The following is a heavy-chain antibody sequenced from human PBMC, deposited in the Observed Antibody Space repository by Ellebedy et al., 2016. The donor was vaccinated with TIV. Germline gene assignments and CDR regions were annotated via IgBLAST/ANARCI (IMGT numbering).Heavy chain of an antibody. D-gene: IGHD5-24*01. CDR2: VSHTGEST. J-gene: IGHJ4*02. Sequence: GESLKISCAASGFNFHNFGMTWVRQAPGKGLEWVAHVSHTGESTYYADSVKGRFTISRDNSKNMLYLQMNSLRAEDTAVHYCAKGMDYFDYWGQGTLVTVSS. CDR3: AKGMDYFDY. CDR1: GFNFHNFG. V-gene: IGHV3-23*01.